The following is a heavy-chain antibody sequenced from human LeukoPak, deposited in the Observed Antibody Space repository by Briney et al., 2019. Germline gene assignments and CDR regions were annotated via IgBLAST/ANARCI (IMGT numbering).Heavy chain of an antibody. CDR1: GGSISSSSYY. CDR2: IYYSGST. Sequence: SETLSLTCTVSGGSISSSSYYWGWIRQPPGKGLEWIGSIYYSGSTYYNPSLKSRVTISVDTSKNQFSLKPSSVTAADTAVYYCASHLYGDYVGYFDYWGQGTLVTVSS. CDR3: ASHLYGDYVGYFDY. V-gene: IGHV4-39*01. D-gene: IGHD4-17*01. J-gene: IGHJ4*02.